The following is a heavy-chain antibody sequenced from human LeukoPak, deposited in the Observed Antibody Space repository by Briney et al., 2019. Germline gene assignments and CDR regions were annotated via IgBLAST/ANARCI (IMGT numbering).Heavy chain of an antibody. CDR1: GFTFSSYG. D-gene: IGHD3-22*01. J-gene: IGHJ3*02. V-gene: IGHV3-33*01. CDR2: IWYDGSNK. CDR3: ARVRWDYYDSSGYYYEDAFDI. Sequence: GSLRLSCAASGFTFSSYGMHWVRQAPGKGLEWVAVIWYDGSNKYYADSVKGRFTIFRDNSKNTLYLQMNSLRAEDTAVYYCARVRWDYYDSSGYYYEDAFDIWGQGTMVTVSS.